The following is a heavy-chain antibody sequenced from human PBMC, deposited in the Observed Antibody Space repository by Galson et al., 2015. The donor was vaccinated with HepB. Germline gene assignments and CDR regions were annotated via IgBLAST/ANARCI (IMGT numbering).Heavy chain of an antibody. CDR3: ARDRYCSSTICYACDY. CDR1: GFTFSSYS. V-gene: IGHV3-21*01. J-gene: IGHJ4*02. CDR2: ISSSSSYI. Sequence: SLRLSCAASGFTFSSYSMNWVRQAPGKGLEWVSSISSSSSYIYYADSVKGRFTISRDNAKNSLYLQMNSLRAEDTAVYYCARDRYCSSTICYACDYWGQGTLVTVSS. D-gene: IGHD2-2*01.